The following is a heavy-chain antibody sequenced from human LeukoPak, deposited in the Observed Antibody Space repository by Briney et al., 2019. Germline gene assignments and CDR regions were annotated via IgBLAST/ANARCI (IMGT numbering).Heavy chain of an antibody. J-gene: IGHJ4*02. Sequence: SGGSLRLSCAASGFTFSGYAMSWVRQAPGKGLEWVSAISGSGGSTYYADSVKGRFTISRDNSKNTLYLQMNSLRAEDTAVYYCAKDHWSPYCSGGSCPNYFDYWGQGTLVTVSS. CDR2: ISGSGGST. V-gene: IGHV3-23*01. CDR3: AKDHWSPYCSGGSCPNYFDY. D-gene: IGHD2-15*01. CDR1: GFTFSGYA.